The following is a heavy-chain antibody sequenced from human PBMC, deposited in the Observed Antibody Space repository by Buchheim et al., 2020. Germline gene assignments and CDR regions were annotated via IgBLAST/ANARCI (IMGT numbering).Heavy chain of an antibody. CDR3: ARNGPYNLDN. V-gene: IGHV4-4*02. D-gene: IGHD1-14*01. Sequence: QVQLQESGPGLVKTSGTLSLTCAVSGDSISSRDWWSWVRQPPGKGLEWIGEIYHGGGTNYNPSLKSRVTISVDTSRSQFSLKLSSVTAADTAVYYCARNGPYNLDNWGQGT. CDR2: IYHGGGT. J-gene: IGHJ4*02. CDR1: GDSISSRDW.